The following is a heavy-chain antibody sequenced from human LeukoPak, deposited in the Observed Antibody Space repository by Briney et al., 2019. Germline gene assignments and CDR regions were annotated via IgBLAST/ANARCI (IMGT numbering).Heavy chain of an antibody. J-gene: IGHJ6*03. CDR2: INPNSGGT. CDR1: GYTFNGYY. V-gene: IGHV1-2*02. D-gene: IGHD3-10*01. Sequence: ASVKVSCKASGYTFNGYYIHWVRQAPGQGLEWMGWINPNSGGTNYAQKFQGRVTMTRDTSISTAYMELSRLRSDDTAVYYCAREVRGATSYYYYYMDVWGKGTTVTISS. CDR3: AREVRGATSYYYYYMDV.